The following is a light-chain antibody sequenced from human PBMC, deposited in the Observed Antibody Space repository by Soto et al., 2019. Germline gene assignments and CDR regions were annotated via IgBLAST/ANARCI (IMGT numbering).Light chain of an antibody. CDR3: QQYGSSPDT. J-gene: IGKJ2*01. V-gene: IGKV3-20*01. CDR2: GAS. CDR1: QSVRSRY. Sequence: EIVLTQSPGTLSLSPGERATLSCRASQSVRSRYLAWYQQKPGQAPRLLIYGASSRATGIPDRFSGSGSGTAFTLTISRLEPEDFAVYYCQQYGSSPDTFGQGTKLEIK.